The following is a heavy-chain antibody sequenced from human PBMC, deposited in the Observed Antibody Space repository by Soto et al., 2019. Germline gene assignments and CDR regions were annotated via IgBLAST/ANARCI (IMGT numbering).Heavy chain of an antibody. CDR3: AKDSGSGSYYNIYYYGMDV. CDR2: ISGSGGST. CDR1: GFTFSSYA. V-gene: IGHV3-23*01. Sequence: GGSLRLSCAASGFTFSSYAMSWVRQAPGKGLEWVSAISGSGGSTYYADSVKGRFTISRDNSKNTLYLQMNSLRAEDTAVYYCAKDSGSGSYYNIYYYGMDVWGQGTTVTVSS. D-gene: IGHD3-10*01. J-gene: IGHJ6*02.